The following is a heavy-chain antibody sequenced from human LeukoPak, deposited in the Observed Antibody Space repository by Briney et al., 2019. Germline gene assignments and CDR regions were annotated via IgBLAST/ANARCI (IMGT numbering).Heavy chain of an antibody. Sequence: SVKVSCKASGGTFSSYAISWVRQAPGQGLEWMGRIIPILGIANYAQKFQGRVTITADKSTSTAYMELSSLRSEDTAVYYCAASGITGYGDYYYYGMDVWGQGTTVIVSS. CDR3: AASGITGYGDYYYYGMDV. CDR1: GGTFSSYA. CDR2: IIPILGIA. V-gene: IGHV1-69*04. J-gene: IGHJ6*02. D-gene: IGHD5-12*01.